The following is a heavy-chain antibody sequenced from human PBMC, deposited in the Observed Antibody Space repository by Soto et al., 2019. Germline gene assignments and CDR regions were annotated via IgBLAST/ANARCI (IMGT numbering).Heavy chain of an antibody. CDR2: IYYSGST. D-gene: IGHD2-15*01. CDR1: GGSVSSGSYY. Sequence: ASETLSLTCTVSGGSVSSGSYYWSWIRQPPGKGLEWIGYIYYSGSTNYNPSLKTRVTISVDTSKNQFSLKLSSVTAADTAVYYCARGSGKRWLQPFDYWGQGTLVTVSS. CDR3: ARGSGKRWLQPFDY. V-gene: IGHV4-61*01. J-gene: IGHJ4*02.